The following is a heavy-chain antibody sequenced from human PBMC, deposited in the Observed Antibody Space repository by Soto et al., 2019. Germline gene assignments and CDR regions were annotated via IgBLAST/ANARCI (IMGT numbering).Heavy chain of an antibody. CDR2: ISAYNGNT. CDR1: GYTFTSYG. Sequence: ASVKVSCKASGYTFTSYGISWVRQAPGQGLEWMGWISAYNGNTNYAQKLQGRVTMTTDTSTSTAYMELRSLRSDDTAVYYFARDVPPLYYYFWSVYLSPSPRQYYFDYWGQGTLVTVSS. J-gene: IGHJ4*02. CDR3: ARDVPPLYYYFWSVYLSPSPRQYYFDY. D-gene: IGHD3-3*01. V-gene: IGHV1-18*01.